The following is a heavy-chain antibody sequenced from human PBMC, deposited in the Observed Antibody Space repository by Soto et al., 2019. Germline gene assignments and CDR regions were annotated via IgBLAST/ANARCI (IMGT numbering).Heavy chain of an antibody. CDR3: TSDEGYCSSTSCYAVPNDY. V-gene: IGHV3-49*03. CDR1: GFTFGDYA. D-gene: IGHD2-2*01. J-gene: IGHJ4*02. Sequence: GGSLRLSCTASGFTFGDYAMSWFRQAPGKGLEWVGVIRSKAYGGTTEYAASVKGRFTISRDDSKSIAYLQMNSLKTEDTAVYYCTSDEGYCSSTSCYAVPNDYWGQGTLVTVSS. CDR2: IRSKAYGGTT.